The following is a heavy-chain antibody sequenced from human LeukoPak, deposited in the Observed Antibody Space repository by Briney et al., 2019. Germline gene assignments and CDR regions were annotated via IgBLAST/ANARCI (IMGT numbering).Heavy chain of an antibody. CDR2: TYYRSKWCN. J-gene: IGHJ4*02. V-gene: IGHV6-1*01. CDR1: GDSVSSTSAA. Sequence: SQTLSLTCAFSGDSVSSTSAAWNRIRQSPSGGLEWLGRTYYRSKWCNDYAISVRSRISISRDTSKNQSALQLNSVTPEDTAVYYCARDSSSGYGAGSRFDYWGQGTLVTVSS. CDR3: ARDSSSGYGAGSRFDY. D-gene: IGHD3-3*01.